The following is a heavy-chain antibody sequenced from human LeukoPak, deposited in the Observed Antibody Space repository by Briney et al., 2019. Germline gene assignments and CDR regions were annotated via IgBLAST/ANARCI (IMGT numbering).Heavy chain of an antibody. J-gene: IGHJ5*02. CDR1: GFTFSSYA. D-gene: IGHD3-10*01. V-gene: IGHV3-23*01. CDR2: ISGSGGST. Sequence: TGGSLRLSCAASGFTFSSYAMSWVRQAPGKGLEWVPAISGSGGSTYYADSVKGRFTISRDNSKNTLYLQMNSLRAEDTAVYYCAKDRIWFGEFNWFDPWGQGTLVTVSS. CDR3: AKDRIWFGEFNWFDP.